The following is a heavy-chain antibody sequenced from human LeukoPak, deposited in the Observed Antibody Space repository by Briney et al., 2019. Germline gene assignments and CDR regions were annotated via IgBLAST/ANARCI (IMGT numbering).Heavy chain of an antibody. V-gene: IGHV1-69*05. Sequence: SVKVSCKASGGTFSSYAISWVRQAPGQGLEWMGRIIPIFGTANYAQKFQGRVTITTDESTSTAYMELSSLRSEDTAVYYCARGRGFYDSSAYYRFDYWGQGTLVTVSS. CDR1: GGTFSSYA. CDR2: IIPIFGTA. J-gene: IGHJ4*02. CDR3: ARGRGFYDSSAYYRFDY. D-gene: IGHD3-22*01.